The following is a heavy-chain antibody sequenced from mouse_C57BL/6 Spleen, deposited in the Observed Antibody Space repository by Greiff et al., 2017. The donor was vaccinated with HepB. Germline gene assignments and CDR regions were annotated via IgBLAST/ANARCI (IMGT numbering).Heavy chain of an antibody. V-gene: IGHV3-6*01. CDR1: GYSITSGYY. Sequence: EVQLQQSGPGLVKPSQSLSLTCSVTGYSITSGYYWNWIRQFPGNKLEWMGYISYDGSNNYNPSLKNRISITRDTSKNQFFLKLNSVTTEDTATYYCASNSAQASPMDYWGQGTSVTVSS. CDR3: ASNSAQASPMDY. CDR2: ISYDGSN. J-gene: IGHJ4*01. D-gene: IGHD3-2*02.